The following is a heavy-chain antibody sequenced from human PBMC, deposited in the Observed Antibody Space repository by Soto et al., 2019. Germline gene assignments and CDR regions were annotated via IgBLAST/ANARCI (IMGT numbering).Heavy chain of an antibody. V-gene: IGHV1-69*13. CDR1: GGTFSNHA. Sequence: SVKVPCKASGGTFSNHAVSWVRQAPGQGPEWMGGIIPLSGTTNYVQKFQGRVTITADESMTTAYMELSSLRFDDTAVYYCARGPDRSGFYLFDYWGQGTLVTVSS. J-gene: IGHJ4*02. D-gene: IGHD3-22*01. CDR2: IIPLSGTT. CDR3: ARGPDRSGFYLFDY.